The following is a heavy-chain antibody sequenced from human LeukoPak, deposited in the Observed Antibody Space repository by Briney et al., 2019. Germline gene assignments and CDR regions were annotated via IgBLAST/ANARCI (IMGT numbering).Heavy chain of an antibody. CDR2: INGGNGNT. D-gene: IGHD2-2*01. V-gene: IGHV1-3*01. J-gene: IGHJ4*02. Sequence: ASVKVSCKASGYTFPNYAIYWVRQAPGQGLEWMGWINGGNGNTKYSQRFQGRVTMTRDTSATTAYMELSSVRSEDTAVYHCARAYCSSANCLPGGYWGQGTLVTVSS. CDR1: GYTFPNYA. CDR3: ARAYCSSANCLPGGY.